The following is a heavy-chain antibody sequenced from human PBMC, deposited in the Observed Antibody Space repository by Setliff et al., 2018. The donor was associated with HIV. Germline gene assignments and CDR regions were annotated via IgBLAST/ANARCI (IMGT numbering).Heavy chain of an antibody. V-gene: IGHV4-61*09. J-gene: IGHJ4*02. CDR1: GDSISSGSYY. CDR3: ARGEPVDILTGYFDY. D-gene: IGHD3-9*01. Sequence: PSETLSLTCTVSGDSISSGSYYWSWIRQPAGEGLEWIGQIHTSGSSNYNPSLKSRVTISGDTSKRQFSLKMSSVTAADTAVYYCARGEPVDILTGYFDYWGQGTLVTVSS. CDR2: IHTSGSS.